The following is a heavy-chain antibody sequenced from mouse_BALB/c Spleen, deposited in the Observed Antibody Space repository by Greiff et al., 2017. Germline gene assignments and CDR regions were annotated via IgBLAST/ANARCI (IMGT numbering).Heavy chain of an antibody. CDR2: IDPENGDT. CDR3: NGELRRGVFDY. J-gene: IGHJ2*01. D-gene: IGHD2-12*01. CDR1: GFNIKDYY. V-gene: IGHV14-4*02. Sequence: EVKLLESGAELVRPGASVKLSCTASGFNIKDYYMHWVKQRPEQGLEWIGWIDPENGDTEYAPKFQGKATMTADTSSNTAYLQLSSLTSEDTAVYYCNGELRRGVFDYGGQGTTLTVSS.